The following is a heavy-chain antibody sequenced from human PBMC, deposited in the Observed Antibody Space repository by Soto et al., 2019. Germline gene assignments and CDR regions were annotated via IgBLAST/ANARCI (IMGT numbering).Heavy chain of an antibody. CDR1: GGSISSGGYY. V-gene: IGHV4-31*03. J-gene: IGHJ5*02. CDR3: ASTRIQLWTFDP. D-gene: IGHD5-18*01. CDR2: IYYSGST. Sequence: SETLSLTCTVSGGSISSGGYYWSWIRQHPGKGLEWIGYIYYSGSTYYNPSLKSRVTISVDTSKNQFSLKLSSVTAADTAVYYCASTRIQLWTFDPWGQGTLVTVSS.